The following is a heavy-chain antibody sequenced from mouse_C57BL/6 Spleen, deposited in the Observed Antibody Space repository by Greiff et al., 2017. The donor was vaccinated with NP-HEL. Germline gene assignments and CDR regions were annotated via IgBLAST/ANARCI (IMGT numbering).Heavy chain of an antibody. J-gene: IGHJ2*01. CDR2: IYPGDGDT. CDR1: GYAFSSSW. Sequence: VQLQESGPELVKPGASVKISCKASGYAFSSSWMNWVKQRPGKGLEWIGRIYPGDGDTNYNGKFKGKATLTADKSSSTAYMQLSSLTSEDSAVYFCARGAYYSNYPSYWGQGTTLTVSS. CDR3: ARGAYYSNYPSY. D-gene: IGHD2-5*01. V-gene: IGHV1-82*01.